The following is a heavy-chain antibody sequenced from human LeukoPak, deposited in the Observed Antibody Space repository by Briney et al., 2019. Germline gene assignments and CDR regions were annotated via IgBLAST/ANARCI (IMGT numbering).Heavy chain of an antibody. CDR3: TREACNGVCSYYYYYYYMDV. Sequence: PGGSLRLSCAASGFTFSSYSMNWVRQAPGKGLEWVSAISGSGGSTYYADSVKGRFTISRDNSKNALYLQMNSLRAEDTAVYYCTREACNGVCSYYYYYYYMDVWGKGTTVTVSS. J-gene: IGHJ6*03. V-gene: IGHV3-23*01. CDR2: ISGSGGST. CDR1: GFTFSSYS. D-gene: IGHD2-8*01.